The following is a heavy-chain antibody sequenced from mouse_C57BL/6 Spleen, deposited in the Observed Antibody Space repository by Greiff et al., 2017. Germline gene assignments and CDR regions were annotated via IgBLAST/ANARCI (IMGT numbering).Heavy chain of an antibody. D-gene: IGHD1-1*01. Sequence: QVQLQQPGAELVKPGASVKLSCKASGYTFTSYWMHWVKQRPGRGLAWIGGIDPVSGGTKYNEKFKSKATLTVDKPSSTAYMQLSSLTSEASAVYYCASSLYDDGSSDFGCRGHGPTLTVSS. CDR2: IDPVSGGT. CDR1: GYTFTSYW. J-gene: IGHJ2*01. CDR3: ASSLYDDGSSDFGC. V-gene: IGHV1-72*01.